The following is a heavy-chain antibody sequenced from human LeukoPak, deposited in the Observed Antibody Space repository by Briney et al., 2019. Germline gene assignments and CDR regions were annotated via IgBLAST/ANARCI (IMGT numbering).Heavy chain of an antibody. CDR1: GGTFSSYA. CDR3: ARSVSRKIATIDPNPFDY. V-gene: IGHV1-69*06. Sequence: SVKVSCKASGGTFSSYAISWVRQAPGQGLEWMGGIIPIFGTANYAQKFQGRVTITADKSTSTACMELSSLRSEDTAVYYCARSVSRKIATIDPNPFDYWGQGTLVTVSS. CDR2: IIPIFGTA. J-gene: IGHJ4*02. D-gene: IGHD5-24*01.